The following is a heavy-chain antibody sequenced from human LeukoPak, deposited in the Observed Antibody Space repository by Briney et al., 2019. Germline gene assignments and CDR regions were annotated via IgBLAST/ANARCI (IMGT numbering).Heavy chain of an antibody. CDR2: IWYDGSNK. V-gene: IGHV3-33*01. D-gene: IGHD6-19*01. CDR3: ARDGIAVAVPFDY. J-gene: IGHJ4*02. Sequence: GRSLRLSCEASGFTFSSYGMHWVRQAPGKGLEWVAVIWYDGSNKYYADSVKGRFTISRDNSKNTLYLQMNSLRAEDTAVYYCARDGIAVAVPFDYWGQETLVTVSS. CDR1: GFTFSSYG.